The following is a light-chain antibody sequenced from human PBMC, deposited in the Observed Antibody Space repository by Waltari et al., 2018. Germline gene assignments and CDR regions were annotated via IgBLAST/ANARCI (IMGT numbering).Light chain of an antibody. CDR1: KLGGKF. V-gene: IGLV3-1*01. CDR2: QDT. Sequence: SFDLTQPPLLSVSPGQTATITCSGDKLGGKFVSWYQQKPGQSPLLVIYQDTKRPSGIPERCSASNSGNTATLAISGTQTMDEADYYCLAWENTSGVFGTGTKVAVL. CDR3: LAWENTSGV. J-gene: IGLJ1*01.